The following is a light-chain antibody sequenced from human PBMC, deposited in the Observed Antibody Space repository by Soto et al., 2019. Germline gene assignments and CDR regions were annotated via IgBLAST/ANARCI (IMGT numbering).Light chain of an antibody. CDR2: DAS. CDR1: QSIGRY. CDR3: QQRFNWPPKYT. V-gene: IGKV3-11*01. Sequence: EIVLTQSPATLSLSPGERVTLSCRASQSIGRYLAWYQHKPGQAPRLLIYDASNRATGIPARFSDSGSGTDFTLTISSLEPEDFADYYCQQRFNWPPKYTFGQGTKLEIK. J-gene: IGKJ2*01.